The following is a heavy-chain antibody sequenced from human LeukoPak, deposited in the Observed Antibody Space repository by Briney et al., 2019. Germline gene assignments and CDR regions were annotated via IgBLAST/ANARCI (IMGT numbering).Heavy chain of an antibody. D-gene: IGHD5-24*01. CDR1: GGSISSSNW. J-gene: IGHJ4*02. V-gene: IGHV4-4*02. CDR3: VGDGYNFGYFDY. Sequence: SETLSLTCAVSGGSISSSNWWSWVRQPPGKGLEWIVEIYHSGSTNYNPSLKSRVTISVDKSKNQFSLKLSSVTAADTAVYYCVGDGYNFGYFDYWGKGTLVTVSS. CDR2: IYHSGST.